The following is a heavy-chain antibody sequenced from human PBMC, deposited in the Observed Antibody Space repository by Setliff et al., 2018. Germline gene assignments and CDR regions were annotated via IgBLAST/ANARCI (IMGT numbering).Heavy chain of an antibody. D-gene: IGHD6-19*01. V-gene: IGHV1-2*02. CDR2: INPNSGGT. CDR3: AREGIAVAGFDY. J-gene: IGHJ4*02. Sequence: ASVKVSCKASGYTFTGYYMHWVRQAPGQGLEWMGWINPNSGGTNYAQKFQGRVTITADESTSTAYMELSSLRSEDTAVYYCAREGIAVAGFDYWGQGTLVTVSS. CDR1: GYTFTGYY.